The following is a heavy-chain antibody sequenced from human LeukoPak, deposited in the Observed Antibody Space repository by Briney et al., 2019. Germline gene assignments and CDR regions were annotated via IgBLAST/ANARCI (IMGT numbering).Heavy chain of an antibody. V-gene: IGHV1-18*01. CDR3: ARDALRYFDWFDSYYYMDV. D-gene: IGHD3-9*01. CDR2: ISAYNGNT. Sequence: EASVKVSCKASGYTFTSYGISWVRQAPGQGLEWMGWISAYNGNTNYAQKLQGRVTMTTDTSTSTAYMELRSLRSDDTAVYYCARDALRYFDWFDSYYYMDVWGKGTTVTISS. CDR1: GYTFTSYG. J-gene: IGHJ6*03.